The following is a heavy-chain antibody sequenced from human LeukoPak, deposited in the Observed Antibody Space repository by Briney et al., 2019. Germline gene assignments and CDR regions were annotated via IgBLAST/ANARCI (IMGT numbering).Heavy chain of an antibody. CDR2: IYSGGST. CDR1: GFTVRSNY. CDR3: ARGGTGY. J-gene: IGHJ4*02. V-gene: IGHV3-53*01. Sequence: PGGSLRLSCAASGFTVRSNYMRWVRQAPGKGLEWCSVIYSGGSTYYADSVKGRFTSSRNNSKNTLYLQMNILRAEDTAVYYCARGGTGYWGQGTLVTVSS.